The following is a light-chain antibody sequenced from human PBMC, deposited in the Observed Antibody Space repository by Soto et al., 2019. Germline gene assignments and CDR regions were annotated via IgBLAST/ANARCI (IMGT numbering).Light chain of an antibody. Sequence: EIVMTQSPVTLSVSPGERATLSCRASQSVSSNLAWYQQKPGQAPSLLIYGAFNRAPGIPARFSGRGSGTDFTLTISSLEPEDFAVYYCQQRSNWPRTFGGGTKVDIK. V-gene: IGKV3-11*01. CDR3: QQRSNWPRT. CDR1: QSVSSN. CDR2: GAF. J-gene: IGKJ4*01.